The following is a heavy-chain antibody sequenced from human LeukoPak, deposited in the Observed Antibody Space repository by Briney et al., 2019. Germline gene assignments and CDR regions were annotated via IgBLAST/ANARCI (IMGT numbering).Heavy chain of an antibody. D-gene: IGHD3-10*01. V-gene: IGHV4-39*07. Sequence: SETLSLTCTVSGGSISSSPYYWGWVRQPPGTGLEWFGSIYYSGNTYNNPSLKSRVTISVDTSKNQFSLKLSSVTAADTAVYYCARYGKLLRFGELFDYWGQGTLVTVSS. CDR1: GGSISSSPYY. CDR3: ARYGKLLRFGELFDY. CDR2: IYYSGNT. J-gene: IGHJ4*02.